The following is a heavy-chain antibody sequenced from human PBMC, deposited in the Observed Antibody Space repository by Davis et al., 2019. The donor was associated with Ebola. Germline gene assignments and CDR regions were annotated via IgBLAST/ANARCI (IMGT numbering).Heavy chain of an antibody. CDR2: IFSGGST. Sequence: GESLKISCAASGFTFSSYSMNWVRQAPGKGLEWVSVIFSGGSTYYADSVKDRFTISRDNSKNTLYLQMNSLRAEDTAVYYCARGGGTYYPFDYWGQGTLVTVSS. D-gene: IGHD1-26*01. CDR3: ARGGGTYYPFDY. V-gene: IGHV3-66*01. J-gene: IGHJ4*02. CDR1: GFTFSSYS.